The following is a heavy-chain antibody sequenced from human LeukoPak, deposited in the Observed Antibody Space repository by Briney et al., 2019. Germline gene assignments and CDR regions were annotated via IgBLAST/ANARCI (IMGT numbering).Heavy chain of an antibody. J-gene: IGHJ4*02. CDR2: IYYSGST. CDR1: GGSISSYY. CDR3: ARERVGGFDY. Sequence: SETLSLTCTVSGGSISSYYWSWIRQPPGKGLEWIGYIYYSGSTNYNPSLKSRVTISVDTSKNQFSLKLSSVTAADTAVYYCARERVGGFDYWGQGTLVTVSS. D-gene: IGHD3-16*01. V-gene: IGHV4-59*01.